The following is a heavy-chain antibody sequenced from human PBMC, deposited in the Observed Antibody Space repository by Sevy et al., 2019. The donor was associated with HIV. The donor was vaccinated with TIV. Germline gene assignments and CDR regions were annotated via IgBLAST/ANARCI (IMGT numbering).Heavy chain of an antibody. D-gene: IGHD5-12*01. J-gene: IGHJ3*02. Sequence: GGSLRLSCAASGFIFSSYNMNWVRQAPGKGLEWVSYISSSSTIYYADSVKGRFTISRDNAKNSLYLQMNSLRDEDTAVYYCARDRVGYSGYDYDAFDIWGQGTMVTVSS. CDR3: ARDRVGYSGYDYDAFDI. CDR2: ISSSSTI. CDR1: GFIFSSYN. V-gene: IGHV3-48*02.